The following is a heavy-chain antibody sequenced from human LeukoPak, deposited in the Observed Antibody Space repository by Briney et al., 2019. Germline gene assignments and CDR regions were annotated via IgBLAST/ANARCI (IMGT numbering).Heavy chain of an antibody. V-gene: IGHV4-34*01. CDR3: ARGLTQYSSSFTSVTRIRGVRFDP. Sequence: PSETLYLTCSVYGGSFSDYYWSWIRQPPGKGLEWIGEINHSGITNHNPSLKSRVTMSGDTSKNQFSLQLTSVTAADTAVYYCARGLTQYSSSFTSVTRIRGVRFDPWGQGTLVTVSS. J-gene: IGHJ5*02. CDR2: INHSGIT. D-gene: IGHD6-6*01. CDR1: GGSFSDYY.